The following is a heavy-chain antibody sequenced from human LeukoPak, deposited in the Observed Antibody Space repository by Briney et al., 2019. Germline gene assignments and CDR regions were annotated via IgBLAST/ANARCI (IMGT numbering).Heavy chain of an antibody. CDR2: INSDGSST. D-gene: IGHD4-17*01. V-gene: IGHV3-74*01. Sequence: GGSLRLACAASGFTFSSYWMHWVRQAPGKGLVWVSRINSDGSSTSYADSVKGRFTISRDNAKNTLYLQMNSLRAEDTAVYYCARVGRDYGDFDYWGQGTLVTVSS. CDR3: ARVGRDYGDFDY. CDR1: GFTFSSYW. J-gene: IGHJ4*02.